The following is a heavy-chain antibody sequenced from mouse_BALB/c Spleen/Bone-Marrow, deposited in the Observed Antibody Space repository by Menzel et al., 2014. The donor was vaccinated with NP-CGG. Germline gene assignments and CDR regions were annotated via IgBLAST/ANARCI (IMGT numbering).Heavy chain of an antibody. D-gene: IGHD1-2*01. J-gene: IGHJ4*01. CDR1: GYSITSGYS. V-gene: IGHV3-1*02. Sequence: EVQLVESGPALVKPSQSLSLTCTVTGYSITSGYSWHWIRQFPGNTLEWMGYIHYSGGTNYNPSLKSRISITRDTSKNQFFLQLNSVTTEDTATYYCTRWNGYYAMDYWGQGTSVTVSS. CDR2: IHYSGGT. CDR3: TRWNGYYAMDY.